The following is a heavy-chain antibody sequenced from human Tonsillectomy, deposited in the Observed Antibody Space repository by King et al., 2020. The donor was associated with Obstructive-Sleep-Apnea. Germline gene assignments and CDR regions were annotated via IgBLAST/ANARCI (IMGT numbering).Heavy chain of an antibody. V-gene: IGHV3-48*02. D-gene: IGHD4-17*01. CDR2: ISRDGGTR. CDR3: ARLVDDYGDYVNWFFDL. Sequence: DVQLVESGGGLVQPGGSLRLSCVASGFTFRTDSMNWVRQAPGKGLEWVSHISRDGGTRFSADSVKGRFTTSSDNVKNSRYLQMNTLRDEDTAVYFCARLVDDYGDYVNWFFDLWGRGTLVTVSS. CDR1: GFTFRTDS. J-gene: IGHJ2*01.